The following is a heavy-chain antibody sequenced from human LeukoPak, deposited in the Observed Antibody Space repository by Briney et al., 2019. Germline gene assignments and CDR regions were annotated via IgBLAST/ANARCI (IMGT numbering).Heavy chain of an antibody. CDR2: INPNSGGT. Sequence: ASVKVSCKASGYTFTGYYMHWVRQAPGQGLEWMGWINPNSGGTNYAQKFQGRVTMTRDTSISTAYMELSRLRSDDTAAYYCARAEIVGATRVPFDYWGQGTLVTVSS. J-gene: IGHJ4*02. CDR1: GYTFTGYY. D-gene: IGHD1-26*01. CDR3: ARAEIVGATRVPFDY. V-gene: IGHV1-2*02.